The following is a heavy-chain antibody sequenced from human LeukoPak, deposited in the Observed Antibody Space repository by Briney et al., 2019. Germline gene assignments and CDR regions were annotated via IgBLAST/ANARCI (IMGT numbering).Heavy chain of an antibody. V-gene: IGHV3-23*01. J-gene: IGHJ2*01. Sequence: GGSLRLSCAASGFTFSSYAMSWVRQAPGKGLEWVSAISGSGLSTYYAESVRGRFTTSRDNSKNTLYLQMNSLRAEDTAVYYCAKDLGGWYFDLWGRGTLVTVSS. D-gene: IGHD1-26*01. CDR1: GFTFSSYA. CDR2: ISGSGLST. CDR3: AKDLGGWYFDL.